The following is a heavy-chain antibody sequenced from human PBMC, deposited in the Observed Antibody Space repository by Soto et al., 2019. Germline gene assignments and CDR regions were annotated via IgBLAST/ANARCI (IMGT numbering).Heavy chain of an antibody. V-gene: IGHV1-69*06. CDR2: IIPSFATG. D-gene: IGHD3-10*01. CDR1: GGTFGNSA. CDR3: ARSYYGSGSYWFYGMDV. Sequence: QVQLVQSGAEVKKPGSSVKGSCKASGGTFGNSAISWVRQAPGQGLEWMGGIIPSFATGNSAPEFQGRLTITADKSTTTAYMELSSLRSEDTAVYYCARSYYGSGSYWFYGMDVWGQGTTVTVSS. J-gene: IGHJ6*02.